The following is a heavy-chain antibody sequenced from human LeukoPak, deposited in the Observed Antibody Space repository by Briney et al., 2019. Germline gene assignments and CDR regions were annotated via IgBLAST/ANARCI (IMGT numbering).Heavy chain of an antibody. Sequence: PSETLSLTCTVSGGSISSGDYYWSWIRQPPGKGLERIAYMYYSSSTYYNPSLKSRVTMSADTSKNQLSLKLSSVTAADTAVYYCARDYGGCLDYWGQGTLVTVSS. CDR1: GGSISSGDYY. J-gene: IGHJ4*02. CDR2: MYYSSST. V-gene: IGHV4-30-4*01. CDR3: ARDYGGCLDY. D-gene: IGHD4-23*01.